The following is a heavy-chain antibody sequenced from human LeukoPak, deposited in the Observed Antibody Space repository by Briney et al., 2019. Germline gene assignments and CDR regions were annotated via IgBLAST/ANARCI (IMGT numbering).Heavy chain of an antibody. D-gene: IGHD2-2*02. CDR2: IYYSGST. CDR3: ARKAEDVVVPAAIGDY. J-gene: IGHJ4*02. CDR1: GGSISSSSYY. V-gene: IGHV4-39*01. Sequence: KPSETLSLTCTVSGGSISSSSYYWGWIRQPPGKGLEWIGSIYYSGSTYYNPSLKSRVPISVDTSKNQFSLKLSAVTAADTAVNSCARKAEDVVVPAAIGDYWGQGTLVTVSS.